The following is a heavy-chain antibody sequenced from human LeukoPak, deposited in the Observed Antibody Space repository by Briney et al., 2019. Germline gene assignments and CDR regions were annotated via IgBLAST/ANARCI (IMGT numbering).Heavy chain of an antibody. Sequence: PGGSLRLSCAASGFTLSSYAMTWVRQAPGKGLEWVSAISDTGGSTYDADSVKGRFTIPRDNSKNTLYLQMNSLRAEDTAVYYCAKDTSIGRYCTNGVCSPFDYWGQGTLVTVSS. D-gene: IGHD2-8*01. J-gene: IGHJ4*02. CDR3: AKDTSIGRYCTNGVCSPFDY. V-gene: IGHV3-23*01. CDR2: ISDTGGST. CDR1: GFTLSSYA.